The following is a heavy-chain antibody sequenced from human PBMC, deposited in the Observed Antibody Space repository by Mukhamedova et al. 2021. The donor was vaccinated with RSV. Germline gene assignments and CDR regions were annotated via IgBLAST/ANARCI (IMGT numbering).Heavy chain of an antibody. V-gene: IGHV3-30-3*01. CDR3: ARVKGNSGNFDY. CDR2: ISYDGSNK. J-gene: IGHJ4*02. Sequence: EWVAVISYDGSNKYYADSVEGRFTISRDNSKNTLYLQMNSLRAEDTAVYYCARVKGNSGNFDYWGQGTLVTVSS. D-gene: IGHD6-19*01.